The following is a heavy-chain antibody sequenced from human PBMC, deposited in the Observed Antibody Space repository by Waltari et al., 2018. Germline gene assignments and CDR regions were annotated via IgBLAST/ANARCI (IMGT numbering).Heavy chain of an antibody. Sequence: QVQLMQSGAEVKKPGASVKVSCKTSGDTFTNYDINWVRLATGQGLEWMGWVGPHSGDTGYADKFQGRVTMTWNTAITTAHMELRGLNSDDTAVYYCARGKSWGLDALDVWGQGEVVTVSS. CDR1: GDTFTNYD. CDR2: VGPHSGDT. J-gene: IGHJ3*01. CDR3: ARGKSWGLDALDV. D-gene: IGHD3-16*01. V-gene: IGHV1-8*01.